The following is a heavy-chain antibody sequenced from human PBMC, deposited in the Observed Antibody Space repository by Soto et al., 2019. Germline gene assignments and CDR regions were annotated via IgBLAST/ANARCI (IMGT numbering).Heavy chain of an antibody. Sequence: QVQLVQSGAEVKKPGSSVKVSCKASGGTFSSYAISWVRQAPGQGLEWMGGIIPIFGTANYAQKFQGRVTITADESTRTAYMGLSSLRSEDTAVYYCARDDVDTAMPYGMDVWGQGTTVTVSS. J-gene: IGHJ6*02. D-gene: IGHD5-18*01. CDR1: GGTFSSYA. CDR2: IIPIFGTA. V-gene: IGHV1-69*12. CDR3: ARDDVDTAMPYGMDV.